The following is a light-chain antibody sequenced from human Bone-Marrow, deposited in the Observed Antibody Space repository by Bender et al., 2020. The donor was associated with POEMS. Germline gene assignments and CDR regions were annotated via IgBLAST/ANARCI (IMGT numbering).Light chain of an antibody. CDR2: SIH. V-gene: IGLV1-44*01. CDR1: SSNIGAHA. CDR3: AVWDDSLNGWV. Sequence: QSVLTQPPSASGTPGQRVTISSSGGSSNIGAHAVNWYQHLPGPAPNLLIYSIHLRPSEVPDRFPGSRSGTSASLAISGLQSEDEADYYWAVWDDSLNGWVFGGGTKLTVL. J-gene: IGLJ3*02.